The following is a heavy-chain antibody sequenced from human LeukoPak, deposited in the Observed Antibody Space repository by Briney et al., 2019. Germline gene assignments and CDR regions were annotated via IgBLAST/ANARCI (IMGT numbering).Heavy chain of an antibody. CDR2: IIPGFDTT. J-gene: IGHJ4*02. CDR1: GGTFSNYYT. V-gene: IGHV1-69*13. Sequence: SVKVSCKASGGTFSNYYTITWVRQAPGQGLEWVGGIIPGFDTTSYAQKYQGRLTITADQSTSTSNMEISSLTSEDTAVYYCATSVVIGENYFDYWGQGTLVTVSS. CDR3: ATSVVIGENYFDY. D-gene: IGHD3-10*01.